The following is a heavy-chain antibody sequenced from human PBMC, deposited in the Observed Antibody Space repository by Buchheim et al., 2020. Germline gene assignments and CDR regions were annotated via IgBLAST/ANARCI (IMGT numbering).Heavy chain of an antibody. J-gene: IGHJ5*01. D-gene: IGHD4-17*01. CDR1: GGSISTYY. Sequence: QVQLQESGPGLVKPSETLSLTCTVSGGSISTYYWNWIRQSPGKGLEWIGYVYYSGNTNYNPSLKSRVTMSVETSKNQFYLTLRSVTAADTAVYYCARDRLRNWFDSWGQGTL. V-gene: IGHV4-59*12. CDR3: ARDRLRNWFDS. CDR2: VYYSGNT.